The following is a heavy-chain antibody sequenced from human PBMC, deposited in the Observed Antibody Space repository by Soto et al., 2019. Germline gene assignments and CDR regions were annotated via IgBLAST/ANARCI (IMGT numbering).Heavy chain of an antibody. J-gene: IGHJ4*02. CDR1: GGSISSSSYY. D-gene: IGHD2-21*01. CDR2: IYYSGST. Sequence: QLQLQESGPGLVKPSETLSLTCTVSGGSISSSSYYWGWIRQPPGKGLEWIGSIYYSGSTYYNPSLKSRVTISVDTSKNQFSLKLSSVTAADTAVYYCARNVIGFRPMRGLGSSIDYWGQGTLVTVSS. V-gene: IGHV4-39*01. CDR3: ARNVIGFRPMRGLGSSIDY.